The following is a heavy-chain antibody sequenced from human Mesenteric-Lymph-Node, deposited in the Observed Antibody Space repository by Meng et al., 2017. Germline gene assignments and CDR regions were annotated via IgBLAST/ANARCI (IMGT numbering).Heavy chain of an antibody. D-gene: IGHD3-22*01. V-gene: IGHV1-69*02. CDR2: IIPILGIA. J-gene: IGHJ6*02. CDR1: GGTFSSYT. CDR3: ARAYYDSSGSILLYYYYYGMDV. Sequence: SVKVSCKASGGTFSSYTISWVRQAPGQGLEWMGRIIPILGIANYAQKFQGRVTITADKSTSTAYMELSSLRSEDTAVYYCARAYYDSSGSILLYYYYYGMDVWGQGTTVTVSS.